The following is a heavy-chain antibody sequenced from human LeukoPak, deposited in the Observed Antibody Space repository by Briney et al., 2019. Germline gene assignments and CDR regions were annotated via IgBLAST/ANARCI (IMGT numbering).Heavy chain of an antibody. V-gene: IGHV1-69*04. CDR1: GGTFSSYA. J-gene: IGHJ5*02. D-gene: IGHD3-10*01. Sequence: SVKVSCKASGGTFSSYAISWVRQAPGQGLEWMGRIIPILGIANYAQEFQGRVTITADKSTSTAYMELSSLRSEDTAVYYCARVDQYGSGSYYWFDPWGQGTLVTVSS. CDR3: ARVDQYGSGSYYWFDP. CDR2: IIPILGIA.